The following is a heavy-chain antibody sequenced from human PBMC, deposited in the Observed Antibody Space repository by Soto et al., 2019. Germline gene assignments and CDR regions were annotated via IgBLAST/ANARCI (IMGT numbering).Heavy chain of an antibody. V-gene: IGHV1-69*01. CDR3: AREVRPSGSYLWGYFDY. CDR2: IIPIFGTA. J-gene: IGHJ4*02. CDR1: GGTFSSYA. Sequence: QVQLVQSGAEVKKPGSSVKVSCKASGGTFSSYAISWVRQAPGQGLEWMGGIIPIFGTANYAQKFQGRVTITADESTSGAHMGLSSLRSEDTAVYYCAREVRPSGSYLWGYFDYWGQGTLVAVAT. D-gene: IGHD1-26*01.